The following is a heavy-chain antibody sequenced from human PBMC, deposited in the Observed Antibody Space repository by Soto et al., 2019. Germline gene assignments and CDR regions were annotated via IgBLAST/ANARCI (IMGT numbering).Heavy chain of an antibody. CDR2: INHSGTT. CDR3: ARGWRFDP. V-gene: IGHV4-34*01. D-gene: IGHD1-1*01. J-gene: IGHJ5*02. CDR1: GGSISGYY. Sequence: SETLSLTCTVSGGSISGYYWNWIRQSPGQGLEWIGEINHSGTTKYNPSLESRINLSVDTSKKQFSLKMFSVTAADTAIYYCARGWRFDPWGQGTQVTVSS.